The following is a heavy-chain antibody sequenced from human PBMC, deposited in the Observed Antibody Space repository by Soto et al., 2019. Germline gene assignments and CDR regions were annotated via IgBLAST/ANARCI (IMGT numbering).Heavy chain of an antibody. V-gene: IGHV5-10-1*01. CDR2: IDPSDSYT. Sequence: GESLKISCKGSGYSFTSYWISWVRQMPGKGLEWMGRIDPSDSYTNYSPSFQGHVTISADKSISTAYLQWSSLKASDTAMYYCARQEGRITIFGVVINTPDYYYYGMDVWGQGTTVTVSS. D-gene: IGHD3-3*01. CDR1: GYSFTSYW. J-gene: IGHJ6*02. CDR3: ARQEGRITIFGVVINTPDYYYYGMDV.